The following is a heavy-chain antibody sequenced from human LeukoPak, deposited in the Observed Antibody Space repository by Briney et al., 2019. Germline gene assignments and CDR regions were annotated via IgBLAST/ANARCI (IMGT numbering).Heavy chain of an antibody. Sequence: SETLSLTCAVYGGSFSGYYWSWIRQPPGKGLEWIGEINHSGSTNYNPSLKSRVTISVDTSKNQFSLKLSSVTAADTAVYYCASRAKDSSSWYRAVDYWGQGTLVTVSS. CDR1: GGSFSGYY. CDR2: INHSGST. CDR3: ASRAKDSSSWYRAVDY. D-gene: IGHD6-13*01. J-gene: IGHJ4*02. V-gene: IGHV4-34*01.